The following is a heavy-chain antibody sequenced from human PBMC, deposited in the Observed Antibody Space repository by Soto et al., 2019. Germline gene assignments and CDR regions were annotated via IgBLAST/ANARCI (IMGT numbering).Heavy chain of an antibody. D-gene: IGHD3-9*01. Sequence: GGSLRLSCAASGFTFRSYGVHWVRQAPGKGLEWVSVIRYDGSDKYYAASVKGRFTVSRDNSKKMLFLQMNSLRDEDTAVYYCAKDRHPDGIWTFDSWGPGTLVTVSS. V-gene: IGHV3-33*06. CDR2: IRYDGSDK. J-gene: IGHJ4*02. CDR3: AKDRHPDGIWTFDS. CDR1: GFTFRSYG.